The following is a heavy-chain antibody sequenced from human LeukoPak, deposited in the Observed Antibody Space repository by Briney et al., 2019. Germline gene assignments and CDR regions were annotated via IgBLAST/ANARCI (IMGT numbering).Heavy chain of an antibody. D-gene: IGHD3-16*02. Sequence: GGSLRLSCAASGFTFSSYWMSWVRQAPGKGLEWVANIKQDGSEKYYEDSVKGRFTISRDNAKNSLYLQMNSLRAEDTAVYYCARDRQDYVWGSYRDYWGQGTLVTVSS. CDR2: IKQDGSEK. CDR3: ARDRQDYVWGSYRDY. CDR1: GFTFSSYW. V-gene: IGHV3-7*03. J-gene: IGHJ4*02.